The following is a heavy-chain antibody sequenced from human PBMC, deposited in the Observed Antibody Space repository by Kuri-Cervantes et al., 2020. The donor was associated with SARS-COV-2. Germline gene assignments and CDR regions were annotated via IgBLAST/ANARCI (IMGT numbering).Heavy chain of an antibody. J-gene: IGHJ6*03. CDR3: ARESVRAASMDV. V-gene: IGHV3-30*01. CDR1: GFTFSSYA. CDR2: ISYDGSNK. Sequence: GESLKISCAASGFTFSSYAMHWVRQAPGKGLEWVAVISYDGSNKYYADSVKGRFTISRDNSKNTLYLQMNSLRAEDTAVYYCARESVRAASMDVWGKGTTVTVSS. D-gene: IGHD6-13*01.